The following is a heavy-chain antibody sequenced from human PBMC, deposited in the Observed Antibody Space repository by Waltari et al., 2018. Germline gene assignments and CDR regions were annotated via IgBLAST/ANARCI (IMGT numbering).Heavy chain of an antibody. CDR2: VSGNGLRT. CDR1: GFNFDREA. Sequence: EVQLLESGGGLVRPGGSLRLSCEASGFNFDREAMMGVRQSSGKGLEWVAAVSGNGLRTYYADSVKGRFTISRDNSKNTVSLEMNSLRADDTAVYYCTKSGSFFYDASAAIFDPWGQGTRVTVSS. CDR3: TKSGSFFYDASAAIFDP. J-gene: IGHJ5*02. V-gene: IGHV3-23*01. D-gene: IGHD3-16*01.